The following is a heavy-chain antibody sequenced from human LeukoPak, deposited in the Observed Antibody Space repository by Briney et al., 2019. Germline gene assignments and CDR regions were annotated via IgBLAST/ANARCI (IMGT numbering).Heavy chain of an antibody. CDR3: ARSAVGFWSGYLYYYMDV. V-gene: IGHV1-8*01. J-gene: IGHJ6*03. D-gene: IGHD3-3*01. CDR2: MNPNSGNT. Sequence: ASVKVSFKASGYTFTSYDINWVRPATGQGLEWMGWMNPNSGNTGYAQKFQGRVTMTRNTSISTAYMELSSLRSEDTAVYYCARSAVGFWSGYLYYYMDVWGKGTTVTVSS. CDR1: GYTFTSYD.